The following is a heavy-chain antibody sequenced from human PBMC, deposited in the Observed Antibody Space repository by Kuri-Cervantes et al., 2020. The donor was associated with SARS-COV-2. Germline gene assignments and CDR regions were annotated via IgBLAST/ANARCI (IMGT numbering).Heavy chain of an antibody. V-gene: IGHV3-15*01. J-gene: IGHJ4*02. CDR2: IKSKTDGGTT. D-gene: IGHD1-26*01. CDR1: GFTFSNAW. Sequence: GGSLRLSCAASGFTFSNAWMSWVRQAPGKGLEWVGRIKSKTDGGTTDYAAPVKGRFTISRDDSKNTLYLQMNSLRAEDTAVYYCARDWSGTYFGTFDCWGQGTLVTVSS. CDR3: ARDWSGTYFGTFDC.